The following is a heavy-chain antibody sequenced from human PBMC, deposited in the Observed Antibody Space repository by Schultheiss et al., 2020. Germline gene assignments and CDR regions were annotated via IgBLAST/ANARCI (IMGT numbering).Heavy chain of an antibody. Sequence: SETLSLTCTVSGGSISSGGYSWSWIRQPPGKGLEWIVYIYHSGSTYYNPSLKSRVTISVDTSKNQFSLKLSSVTAADTAVYYCARPSDYGDYVLDYWGQGTLVTGSS. V-gene: IGHV4-30-2*02. D-gene: IGHD4-17*01. CDR1: GGSISSGGYS. CDR2: IYHSGST. CDR3: ARPSDYGDYVLDY. J-gene: IGHJ4*02.